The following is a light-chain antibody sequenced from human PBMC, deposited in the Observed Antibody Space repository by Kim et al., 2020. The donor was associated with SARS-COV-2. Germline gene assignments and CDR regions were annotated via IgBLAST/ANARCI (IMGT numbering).Light chain of an antibody. J-gene: IGLJ3*02. CDR3: SSHIGSSTWV. Sequence: GQSLTTSCTGTSSDIGNYNFVSWSQQHPGKAPKLLIYDVSKRPSGVSDRFSGSKSGNTASLTISGLQAEDEADYYCSSHIGSSTWVFGGGTQLTVL. CDR2: DVS. CDR1: SSDIGNYNF. V-gene: IGLV2-14*04.